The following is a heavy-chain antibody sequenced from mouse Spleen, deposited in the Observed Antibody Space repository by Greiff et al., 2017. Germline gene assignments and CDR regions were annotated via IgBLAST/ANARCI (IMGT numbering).Heavy chain of an antibody. V-gene: IGHV1-74*01. J-gene: IGHJ2*01. D-gene: IGHD1-1*02. CDR2: IHPSDSET. CDR3: AISGGRGVY. CDR1: GYSFTSYW. Sequence: QVQLQQPGAELVRPGASVKLSCKASGYSFTSYWMNWVKQRPGQGLEWIGMIHPSDSETNYNQKFKGKATLTVDKSSSTAYMQLSSLTSEDSAVYYCAISGGRGVYWGQGTTLTVSS.